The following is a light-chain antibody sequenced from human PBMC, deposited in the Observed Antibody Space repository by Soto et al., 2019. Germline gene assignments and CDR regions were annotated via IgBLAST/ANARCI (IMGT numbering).Light chain of an antibody. J-gene: IGLJ2*01. CDR1: SSNIGAGYD. CDR3: QSYDSSLSGPVV. Sequence: QPVLTQPPSVSGAPGQRVTISCTGSSSNIGAGYDVHWYQQLPGTAPKLLIYGNSNRPSGVPDRFSGSKSGNSASLAITGLQAEDEADYYCQSYDSSLSGPVVFGGGTKVTVL. CDR2: GNS. V-gene: IGLV1-40*01.